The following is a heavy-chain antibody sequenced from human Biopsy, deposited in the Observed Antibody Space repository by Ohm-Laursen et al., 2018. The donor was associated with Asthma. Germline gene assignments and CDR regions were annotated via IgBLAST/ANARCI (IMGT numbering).Heavy chain of an antibody. D-gene: IGHD3-9*01. J-gene: IGHJ3*01. V-gene: IGHV1-3*01. CDR2: INAGNGNT. Sequence: SVKVSCKASGYTFISYAIHWVRQAPGQRLEWMGWINAGNGNTKYSQKFQGRVTISRDTSASTAYMDLSSLRSEDTAVYYCARTYYDFLTGQVNDALALWGQGTMVTVSS. CDR1: GYTFISYA. CDR3: ARTYYDFLTGQVNDALAL.